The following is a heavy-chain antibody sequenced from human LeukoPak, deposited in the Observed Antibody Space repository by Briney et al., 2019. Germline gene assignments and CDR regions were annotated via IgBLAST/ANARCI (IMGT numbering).Heavy chain of an antibody. Sequence: AGGSLRLSCAASGFTVSNNYMSWVRQAPGKGLEWVSVIYSAGTTYYADSVKGRFTISRQNPENTLFLQINSLRAEDTAVYYCARVLGYDSSGYYRGYFDYWGQGTLVTVSS. V-gene: IGHV3-53*04. D-gene: IGHD3-22*01. CDR3: ARVLGYDSSGYYRGYFDY. J-gene: IGHJ4*02. CDR1: GFTVSNNY. CDR2: IYSAGTT.